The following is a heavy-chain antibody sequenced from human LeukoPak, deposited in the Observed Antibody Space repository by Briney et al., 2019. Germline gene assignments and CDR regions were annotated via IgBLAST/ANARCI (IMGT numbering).Heavy chain of an antibody. V-gene: IGHV1-2*02. J-gene: IGHJ4*02. Sequence: VSVKVSCKASGYTFTGYYMHWVRQAPGQGLEWMGWINPNSGGTNYAQKFQGRVTMTRDTSISTAYMELSRLRSDDTAVYYCARGSSGGWWELVDLDYWGQGTLVTVSS. CDR2: INPNSGGT. CDR1: GYTFTGYY. CDR3: ARGSSGGWWELVDLDY. D-gene: IGHD1-26*01.